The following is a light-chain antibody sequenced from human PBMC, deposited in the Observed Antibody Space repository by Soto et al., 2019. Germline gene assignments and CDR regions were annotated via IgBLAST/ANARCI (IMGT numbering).Light chain of an antibody. Sequence: EIVMTQSPVTMSVSPGERATLSCRASQSVSTNLAWYQQKPGQAPRVLIYGASTRATNIPARFSGSGSGTDFTLTISRLQSEDFALYYCQHYNHWPTFGQGTKVEIK. CDR3: QHYNHWPT. J-gene: IGKJ1*01. CDR1: QSVSTN. CDR2: GAS. V-gene: IGKV3-15*01.